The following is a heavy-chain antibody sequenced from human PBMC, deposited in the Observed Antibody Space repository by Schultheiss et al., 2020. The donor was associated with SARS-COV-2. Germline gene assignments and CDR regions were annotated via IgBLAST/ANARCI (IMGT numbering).Heavy chain of an antibody. CDR3: ARERVGKYYYDSSVHYFDL. J-gene: IGHJ2*01. V-gene: IGHV4-31*03. D-gene: IGHD3-22*01. CDR2: IYYSGTI. CDR1: GDSISSGDYY. Sequence: SETLSLTCTVSGDSISSGDYYWSWIRQHPGKGLEWIGYIYYSGTIYYNPSLKSRISISVDTSKNQFSLKLSSVTAADTAVYYCARERVGKYYYDSSVHYFDLWGRGTLVTVSS.